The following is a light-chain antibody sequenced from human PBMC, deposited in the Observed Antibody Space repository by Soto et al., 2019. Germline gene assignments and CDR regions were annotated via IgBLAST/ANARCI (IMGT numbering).Light chain of an antibody. CDR1: QSISSW. V-gene: IGKV1-5*03. Sequence: DIQMTQSPSTLSASVLDIVTITCRASQSISSWLAWYQQKPGKAPKLLIYKASSLESGVPSRFSGSGSGTEFTLTISSLQPDDFATYYCQKYNSYSRKFGQGTKVDIK. J-gene: IGKJ1*01. CDR2: KAS. CDR3: QKYNSYSRK.